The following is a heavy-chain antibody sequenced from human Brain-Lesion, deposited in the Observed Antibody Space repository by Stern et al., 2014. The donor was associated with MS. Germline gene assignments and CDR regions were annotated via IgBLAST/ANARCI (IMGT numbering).Heavy chain of an antibody. Sequence: QVQLVESGPGLVKPSQTLSLTCTVSGGSVGSGSYDWSWIRQPAGKGLEWIGRIYTNGSTYYNPSLKRRVSISIDTSQNLFSLQLPSVTAADTAVYYCARDKEDTNMAFRYFDNWGQGTLVTVSS. CDR3: ARDKEDTNMAFRYFDN. D-gene: IGHD5-18*01. V-gene: IGHV4-61*02. J-gene: IGHJ4*02. CDR2: IYTNGST. CDR1: GGSVGSGSYD.